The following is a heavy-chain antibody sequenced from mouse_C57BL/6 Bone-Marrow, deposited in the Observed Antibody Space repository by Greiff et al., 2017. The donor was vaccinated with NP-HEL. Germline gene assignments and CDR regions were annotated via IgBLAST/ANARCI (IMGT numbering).Heavy chain of an antibody. J-gene: IGHJ2*01. CDR1: GYTFTDYY. CDR3: AIGRQLRSSFDY. V-gene: IGHV1-76*01. D-gene: IGHD3-2*02. CDR2: IYPGSGNT. Sequence: VQLQESGAEPVRPGASVKLSCKASGYTFTDYYINWVKQRPGQGLEWIARIYPGSGNTYYNEKFKGKATLTAEKSSSTAYMQLSSLTSEDSAVYFCAIGRQLRSSFDYWGQGTTLTVSS.